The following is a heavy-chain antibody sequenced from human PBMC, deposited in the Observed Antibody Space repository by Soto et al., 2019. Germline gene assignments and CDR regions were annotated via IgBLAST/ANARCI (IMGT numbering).Heavy chain of an antibody. CDR2: ISGLSSYI. J-gene: IGHJ6*02. D-gene: IGHD6-25*01. Sequence: EVQLVESGGGLVKPGGSLRLSCAASGFTFSRYGMNWVRQAPGKGLELVSSISGLSSYIYYADSVKGRFTVSRDNAKNSLYVQMNSLRAEDTAVYYCARDPQQRLADSYYYGMDVWGQGTTVIFSS. CDR3: ARDPQQRLADSYYYGMDV. V-gene: IGHV3-21*02. CDR1: GFTFSRYG.